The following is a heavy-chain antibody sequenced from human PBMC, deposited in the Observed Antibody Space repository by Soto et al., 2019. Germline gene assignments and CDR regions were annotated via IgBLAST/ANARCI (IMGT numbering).Heavy chain of an antibody. CDR3: AIRTFQGPHPHYYYGMDV. Sequence: GESLKISCKGSGYSFTSYWIGWVRQMPGKGLEWMGIIYPGDSDTRYSPSFQGQVTISADKSISTAYLQWSSLKASDTAMYYCAIRTFQGPHPHYYYGMDVWGQGTTVTVSS. V-gene: IGHV5-51*01. CDR2: IYPGDSDT. CDR1: GYSFTSYW. D-gene: IGHD1-1*01. J-gene: IGHJ6*02.